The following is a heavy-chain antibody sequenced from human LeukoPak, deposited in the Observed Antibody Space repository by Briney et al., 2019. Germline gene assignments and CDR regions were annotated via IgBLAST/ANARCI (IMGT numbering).Heavy chain of an antibody. V-gene: IGHV1-8*01. Sequence: WASVKVSCXASGYTFTSYDINWVRQATGQGLEWMEWMNPNSGNTGYAQKFQGRVTMTRNTSISTAYMELSSLRSEDTAVYYCARAAGAPYYDFPYWGQGTLVTVSS. CDR1: GYTFTSYD. J-gene: IGHJ4*02. CDR3: ARAAGAPYYDFPY. CDR2: MNPNSGNT. D-gene: IGHD3-3*01.